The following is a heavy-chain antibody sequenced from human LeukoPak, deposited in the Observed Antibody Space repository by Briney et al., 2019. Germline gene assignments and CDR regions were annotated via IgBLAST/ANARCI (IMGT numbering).Heavy chain of an antibody. Sequence: SETLSLTCAVYGSSFSGYYWSWIRQPPGKGLEWIREFIHIGSTNYNPSLKRRVTISVDTSKNQFFLKLSSVTAADTVVYYCARRGLWFGELSGFDRWGQGTLVTVSS. CDR3: ARRGLWFGELSGFDR. J-gene: IGHJ5*02. V-gene: IGHV4-34*12. CDR1: GSSFSGYY. CDR2: FIHIGST. D-gene: IGHD3-10*01.